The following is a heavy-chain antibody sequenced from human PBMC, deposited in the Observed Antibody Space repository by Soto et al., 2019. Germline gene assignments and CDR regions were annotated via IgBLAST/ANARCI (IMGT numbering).Heavy chain of an antibody. CDR3: ARVSGSYYYGMDV. CDR2: SYHSGST. J-gene: IGHJ6*02. V-gene: IGHV4-4*02. Sequence: TLFLTCAFCSPSIASSNWWSLVRQPPGKGLEWIGESYHSGSTKYNPSLKCRVTISVDKSKNQFSLKLSSVTAADTAVYYCARVSGSYYYGMDVWGQGTTVT. CDR1: SPSIASSNW.